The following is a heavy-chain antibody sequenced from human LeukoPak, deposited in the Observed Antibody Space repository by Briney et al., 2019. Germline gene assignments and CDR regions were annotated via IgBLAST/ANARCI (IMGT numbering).Heavy chain of an antibody. Sequence: AGGSLRLSCTASGFRFSDFWMLWVRQAPGKGLEWVSRIRGDWHDTTYADSVKGRFSISRDNAQNTLYLQMNSLRVEDTAVYYCASDRVLGSGSLDNWGEGTLVSVSS. CDR3: ASDRVLGSGSLDN. V-gene: IGHV3-74*01. CDR2: IRGDWHDT. D-gene: IGHD3-10*01. CDR1: GFRFSDFW. J-gene: IGHJ4*02.